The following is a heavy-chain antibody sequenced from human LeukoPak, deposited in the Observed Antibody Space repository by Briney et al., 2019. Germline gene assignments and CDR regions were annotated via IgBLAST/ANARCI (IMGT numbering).Heavy chain of an antibody. J-gene: IGHJ4*02. CDR1: GYTFTCYY. CDR2: INPNSGGT. V-gene: IGHV1-2*04. D-gene: IGHD3-10*01. Sequence: GASVKVSCKASGYTFTCYYMHWVRQAPGQGLEWMGWINPNSGGTNYAQKFQGWVTMTRDTSISTAYMELSRLRSDDTAVYYCARHYGSGSYYYDYWGQGTLVTVSS. CDR3: ARHYGSGSYYYDY.